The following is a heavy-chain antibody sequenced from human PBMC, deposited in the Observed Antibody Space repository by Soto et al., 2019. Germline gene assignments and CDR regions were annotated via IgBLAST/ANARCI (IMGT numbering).Heavy chain of an antibody. D-gene: IGHD1-7*01. CDR3: ARGKSLTGTPYAFDY. CDR1: GYTFTSYA. V-gene: IGHV1-3*01. Sequence: ASVKVSCKASGYTFTSYAMHWVRHAPGQRLQWMGWINAGNGNTKYSQKFQGRVTITRDTSASTAYMELSSLRSEDTAVYYCARGKSLTGTPYAFDYWGQGTLVTVSS. J-gene: IGHJ4*02. CDR2: INAGNGNT.